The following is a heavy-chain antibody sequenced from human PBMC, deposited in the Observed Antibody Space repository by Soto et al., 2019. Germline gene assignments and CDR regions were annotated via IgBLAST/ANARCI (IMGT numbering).Heavy chain of an antibody. CDR3: ARHNPTSTVFGIVISLGY. V-gene: IGHV4-34*01. Sequence: SETLSLTCAVYGGSFSGYYWSWIRQPPGKGLEWIGEINHSGSTNYNPSLKSRVTVLMDTSKNEFSLRLRSVTAADTAVYYCARHNPTSTVFGIVISLGYWGHGTLVTVSS. CDR1: GGSFSGYY. D-gene: IGHD3-3*01. CDR2: INHSGST. J-gene: IGHJ4*01.